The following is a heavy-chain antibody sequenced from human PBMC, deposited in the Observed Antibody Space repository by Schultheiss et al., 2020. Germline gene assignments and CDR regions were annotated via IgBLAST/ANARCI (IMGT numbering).Heavy chain of an antibody. CDR3: ASEGITMVRGVQPGYSWFDP. CDR1: GGTFSSYT. D-gene: IGHD3-10*01. Sequence: SVKVSCKASGGTFSSYTISWVRQAPGQRLEWIGWIVVGSGNTNYAQKFQDRVTISADKSTTTVYMALTSLRSEDTAVYYCASEGITMVRGVQPGYSWFDPWGQGTLVTVSS. V-gene: IGHV1-69*08. J-gene: IGHJ5*02. CDR2: IVVGSGNT.